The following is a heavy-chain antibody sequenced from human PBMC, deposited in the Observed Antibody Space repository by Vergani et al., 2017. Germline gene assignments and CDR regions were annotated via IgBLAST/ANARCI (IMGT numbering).Heavy chain of an antibody. D-gene: IGHD2-8*01. Sequence: EVQLVESGGGIVKPGGSLRLSCVASGFSFRNAWMNWVRRTPGKGLEWVGRIKSTFDRGTTDYAAAVKGGFTISRDDSKNTLFLQMNGLKTEDIGVYYCTTSPRTCDDGACYWLRDHHYYGMDVWAEGTTFTVSS. J-gene: IGHJ6*04. CDR2: IKSTFDRGTT. CDR1: GFSFRNAW. CDR3: TTSPRTCDDGACYWLRDHHYYGMDV. V-gene: IGHV3-15*07.